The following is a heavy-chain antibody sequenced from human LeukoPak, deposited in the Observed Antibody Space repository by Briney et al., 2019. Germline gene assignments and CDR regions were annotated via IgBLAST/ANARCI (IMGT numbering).Heavy chain of an antibody. CDR3: ARGVPGNSYLNS. CDR1: GFTFSSYS. V-gene: IGHV3-21*01. CDR2: ISSSGTYK. D-gene: IGHD5-18*01. J-gene: IGHJ4*02. Sequence: PGGSLRLPCAVSGFTFSSYSMSWVRQAPGKGLEWVSSISSSGTYKYYADSVKGRFTISRDNAKNSLYLQMNSLRAEDTAVYYCARGVPGNSYLNSWGQGTLVTVSS.